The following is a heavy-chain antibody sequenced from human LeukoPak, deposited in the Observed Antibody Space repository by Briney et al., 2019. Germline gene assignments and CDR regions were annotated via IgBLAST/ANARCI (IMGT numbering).Heavy chain of an antibody. CDR1: GGTISSYY. J-gene: IGHJ4*02. V-gene: IGHV4-59*01. Sequence: PSETLSLTCTVSGGTISSYYWNWIRQPPGKGLEWIGYIYYSGSTNYNPSLKSRVTISVNTSKNQFSLNLSSVTAADTAVYYCAREGVFSSGSYYSYFDCWGQGTLVTVSS. CDR2: IYYSGST. CDR3: AREGVFSSGSYYSYFDC. D-gene: IGHD3-10*01.